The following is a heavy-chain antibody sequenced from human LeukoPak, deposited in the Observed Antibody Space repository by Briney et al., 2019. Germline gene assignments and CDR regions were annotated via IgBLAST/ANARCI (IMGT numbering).Heavy chain of an antibody. V-gene: IGHV1-46*03. CDR2: INSSGGSK. D-gene: IGHD3-3*01. Sequence: ASVKVSCKASGYTFTSQYMHWVRQAPGQGLEWMGIINSSGGSKSYAQNFQGRVTMTRDQSTSRVYMELTSLRYEATAMYYCARGYCSSNSCEQIGSHLRFLEWLFPAFDYWGQGTLVTVSS. J-gene: IGHJ4*02. CDR1: GYTFTSQY. CDR3: ARGYCSSNSCEQIGSHLRFLEWLFPAFDY.